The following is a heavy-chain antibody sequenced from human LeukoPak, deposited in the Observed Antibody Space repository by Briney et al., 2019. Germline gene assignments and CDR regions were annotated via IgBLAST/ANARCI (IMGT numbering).Heavy chain of an antibody. J-gene: IGHJ4*02. CDR3: AKNSLAAGVAHYYDSSGSFDY. CDR2: FSGSGSRT. Sequence: GGSLRLSCAASGFIFNSFAMSWVRQAPGKGLEWVSTFSGSGSRTSYADSVKGRFTISRDNSKNTLYLQMKSLRAEDTAVYYCAKNSLAAGVAHYYDSSGSFDYWGQGTLVTVSS. CDR1: GFIFNSFA. V-gene: IGHV3-23*01. D-gene: IGHD3-22*01.